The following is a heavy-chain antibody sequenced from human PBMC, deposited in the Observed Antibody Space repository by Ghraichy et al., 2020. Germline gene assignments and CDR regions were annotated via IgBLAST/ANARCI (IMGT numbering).Heavy chain of an antibody. Sequence: GGSLRLSCAASGFTFSNAWMNWVRQAPGKGLEWVGRIKSNTFGAATNYAAPVQGRFTISRDDSKNALYLQMNSLKAEDTAVYYCTTDGLLNSGAREYWGQGTLVSVSS. J-gene: IGHJ4*02. CDR3: TTDGLLNSGAREY. CDR2: IKSNTFGAAT. V-gene: IGHV3-15*07. CDR1: GFTFSNAW. D-gene: IGHD3-9*01.